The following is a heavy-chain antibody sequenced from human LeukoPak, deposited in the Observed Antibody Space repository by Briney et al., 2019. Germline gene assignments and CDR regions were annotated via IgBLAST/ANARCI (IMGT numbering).Heavy chain of an antibody. V-gene: IGHV3-23*01. CDR1: GFTFSSYA. CDR3: AKDRHCSSTSCRYYYYYGMDV. CDR2: ISGSGGST. Sequence: GGSLRLSCAASGFTFSSYAMSWVRQAPGKGLEWVSAISGSGGSTYYADSVKGRFTISRDNSKNTLHLQMNSLRAEDTAVYYCAKDRHCSSTSCRYYYYYGMDVWGQGTTVTVSS. D-gene: IGHD2-2*01. J-gene: IGHJ6*02.